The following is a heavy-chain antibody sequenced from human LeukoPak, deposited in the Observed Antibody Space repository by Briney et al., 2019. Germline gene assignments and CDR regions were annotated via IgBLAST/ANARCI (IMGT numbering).Heavy chain of an antibody. CDR2: IRYDGSNK. CDR3: PKDPYGSGSYEDY. CDR1: GFTFSDYG. D-gene: IGHD3-10*01. J-gene: IGHJ4*02. Sequence: GGSLRLSCAASGFTFSDYGMHWVRQAPGKGLEWVAFIRYDGSNKYYADSVKGRFTISRDNSKNTLYLQMNSLRAEDTAVYYCPKDPYGSGSYEDYWGQGTLVTVSS. V-gene: IGHV3-30*02.